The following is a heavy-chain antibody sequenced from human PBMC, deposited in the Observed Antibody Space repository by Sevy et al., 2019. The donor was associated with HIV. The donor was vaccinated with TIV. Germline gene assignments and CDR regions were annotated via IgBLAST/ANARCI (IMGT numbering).Heavy chain of an antibody. Sequence: ASVKVSCKASGYTFTSYAMHWVRQAPGQRLEWMGWINAGNGNTKYSQKFQGRVTITRDTSASTAYMELRSLRSEDTAVYYCATIPQRGSSWSRAWYYFDVWGQGTLVTVSS. CDR3: ATIPQRGSSWSRAWYYFDV. V-gene: IGHV1-3*01. CDR2: INAGNGNT. CDR1: GYTFTSYA. D-gene: IGHD6-13*01. J-gene: IGHJ4*02.